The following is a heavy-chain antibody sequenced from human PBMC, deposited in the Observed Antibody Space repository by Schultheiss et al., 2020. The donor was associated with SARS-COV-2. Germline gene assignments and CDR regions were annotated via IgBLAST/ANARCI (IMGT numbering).Heavy chain of an antibody. CDR2: IYSGGST. D-gene: IGHD6-19*01. CDR3: ARGGSSGWRGWFDP. CDR1: GFTVSSNY. Sequence: GGSLRLSCAASGFTVSSNYMSWVRQAPGKGLEWVSVIYSGGSTYYADSVKGRFTISRDNSKNTLNLQMNSLRAEDTAVYYCARGGSSGWRGWFDPWGQGTLVTVSS. J-gene: IGHJ5*02. V-gene: IGHV3-66*01.